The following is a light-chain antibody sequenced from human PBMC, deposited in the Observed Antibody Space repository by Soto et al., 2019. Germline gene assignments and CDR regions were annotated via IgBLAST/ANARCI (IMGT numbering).Light chain of an antibody. CDR2: LGS. J-gene: IGKJ4*01. CDR1: QSLLHSNGYNY. CDR3: MQALQTPLT. Sequence: DIVMTQSPLSLPVAPGEPASISCRSSQSLLHSNGYNYLDWYLQKPGQSPQLLIYLGSNRASGVPDRFRGSGSGTDFTLKINRVEAEDVGVYYCMQALQTPLTFGGGTKVDIK. V-gene: IGKV2-28*01.